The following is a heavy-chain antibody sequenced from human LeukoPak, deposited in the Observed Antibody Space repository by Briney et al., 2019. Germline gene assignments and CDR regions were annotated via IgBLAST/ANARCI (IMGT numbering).Heavy chain of an antibody. J-gene: IGHJ4*02. CDR1: GFTFSSYG. V-gene: IGHV3-23*01. D-gene: IGHD2-2*01. Sequence: PGGSLRLSCAASGFTFSSYGMSWVRQAPGKGLEWVSAISGSGGTTYYEDSVKGRFTISRDNSRNTLYVQMNSLRAEDTAVYYCAKGYCSTTGCSAGYWGQGTLVTVSS. CDR2: ISGSGGTT. CDR3: AKGYCSTTGCSAGY.